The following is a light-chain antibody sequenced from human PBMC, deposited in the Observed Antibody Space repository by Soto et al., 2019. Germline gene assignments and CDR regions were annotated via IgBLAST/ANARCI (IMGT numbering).Light chain of an antibody. CDR2: DAS. CDR1: QSVSSY. Sequence: EIVLTQSPATLSLSPGERATLSCRASQSVSSYFAWYQQKPGQAPRLLIYDASNRATGIPARFSGSGSGTDFTLTISSLEPDDFAVYYCQQRGNWPETFGQGTRVDIK. J-gene: IGKJ1*01. V-gene: IGKV3-11*01. CDR3: QQRGNWPET.